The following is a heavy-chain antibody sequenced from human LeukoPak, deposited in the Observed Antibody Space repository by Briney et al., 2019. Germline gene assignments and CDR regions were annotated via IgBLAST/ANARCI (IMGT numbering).Heavy chain of an antibody. V-gene: IGHV3-13*01. CDR3: ARGDTMVQGVLSRKGPATGGYYYMDV. CDR2: IGTAGDA. Sequence: GGSLRLSCAASGFIFGNYHMHWVRQAPGKGLEWVSFIGTAGDAYYPGSVKGRFTVSRENAKNSFYLQMNRLTAGDTAVYYCARGDTMVQGVLSRKGPATGGYYYMDVWGKGTTVIVSS. D-gene: IGHD3-10*01. CDR1: GFIFGNYH. J-gene: IGHJ6*03.